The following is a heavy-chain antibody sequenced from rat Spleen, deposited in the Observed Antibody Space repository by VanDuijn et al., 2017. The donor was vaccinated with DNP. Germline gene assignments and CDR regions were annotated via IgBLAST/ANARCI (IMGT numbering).Heavy chain of an antibody. CDR1: GFSLTSYN. V-gene: IGHV5-22*01. J-gene: IGHJ2*01. Sequence: VQLKESGPGLVQPSQTLSLTCTVSGFSLTSYNVHWVRQAPTKGLELVAYIRYDGGYTYSGDSVKGRFTVSRDNAKSTLNLHMNSLRSEDMATYYCARYSLRLRVWDYWGQGVMVTVSS. CDR3: ARYSLRLRVWDY. CDR2: IRYDGGYT. D-gene: IGHD1-7*01.